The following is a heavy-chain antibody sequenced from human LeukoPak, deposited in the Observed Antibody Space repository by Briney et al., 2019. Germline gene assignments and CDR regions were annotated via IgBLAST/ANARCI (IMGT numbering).Heavy chain of an antibody. J-gene: IGHJ2*01. V-gene: IGHV3-33*01. CDR3: ARAPSGWSDYWYFDL. CDR1: GFTFSSYA. CDR2: IWYDGSNK. Sequence: PGRSLRLSCAASGFTFSSYAMHWVRQAPGKGLEWVAVIWYDGSNKYYADSVKGRFTISRDHSKNTLYLQMNSLRAEDTAVYYCARAPSGWSDYWYFDLWGRGTLVTVSS. D-gene: IGHD6-19*01.